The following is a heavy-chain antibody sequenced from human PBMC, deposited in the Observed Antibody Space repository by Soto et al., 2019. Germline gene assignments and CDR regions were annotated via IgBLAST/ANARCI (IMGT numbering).Heavy chain of an antibody. V-gene: IGHV4-31*03. CDR2: IYYSGLT. D-gene: IGHD6-13*01. CDR1: GGSINSGGYY. J-gene: IGHJ3*01. CDR3: ARDLYSKRAFDL. Sequence: QVQLQESGPGLVKPSQTLSLTCTVSGGSINSGGYYWNWIRQHPGKGLEWIGYIYYSGLTNYNPSIKTRVTISVDTSKNQFSLKLSSVTAADTAVYYCARDLYSKRAFDLWGQGTRVTVSS.